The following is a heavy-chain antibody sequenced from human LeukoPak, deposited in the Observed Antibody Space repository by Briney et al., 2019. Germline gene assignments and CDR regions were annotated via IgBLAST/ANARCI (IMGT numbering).Heavy chain of an antibody. D-gene: IGHD2-15*01. CDR3: ARETCSGGSCYFDY. CDR1: GFTFSSYE. Sequence: GGSLRLSCAASGFTFSSYEMNCVRQAPGKGLEWVSYISSSGSTIYYADSVKGRFTISRDNAKNSLYLQMNSLRAEDTAVYYCARETCSGGSCYFDYWGQGTLVTVSS. V-gene: IGHV3-48*03. CDR2: ISSSGSTI. J-gene: IGHJ4*02.